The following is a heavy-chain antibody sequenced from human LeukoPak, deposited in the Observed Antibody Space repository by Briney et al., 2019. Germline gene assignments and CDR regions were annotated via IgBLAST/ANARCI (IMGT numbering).Heavy chain of an antibody. J-gene: IGHJ4*02. D-gene: IGHD3-16*01. V-gene: IGHV3-11*04. CDR3: ARESFQEYYFDY. Sequence: PGGSLRLSCAASGFTVSDYYMSWIRQAPGKGLEWVSYISSSGSTIYYADSVKGRFSISRDNANNPLYLKMNSLRAEDTAVYYCARESFQEYYFDYWGQGTLVTVSS. CDR1: GFTVSDYY. CDR2: ISSSGSTI.